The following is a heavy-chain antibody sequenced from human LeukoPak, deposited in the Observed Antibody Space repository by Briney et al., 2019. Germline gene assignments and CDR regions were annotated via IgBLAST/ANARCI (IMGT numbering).Heavy chain of an antibody. CDR3: ARYPLNGSWSYYTDY. CDR1: GFTFSDYY. J-gene: IGHJ4*02. Sequence: NPGGSLRLSCAASGFTFSDYYMSWIRQAPGKRVGWVSYISSSGITIYYAHSEKGRLTISRDNAKTPLYLQMTSLSAEDTAVYYCARYPLNGSWSYYTDYWGQGTLVTVSS. D-gene: IGHD3-10*01. CDR2: ISSSGITI. V-gene: IGHV3-11*01.